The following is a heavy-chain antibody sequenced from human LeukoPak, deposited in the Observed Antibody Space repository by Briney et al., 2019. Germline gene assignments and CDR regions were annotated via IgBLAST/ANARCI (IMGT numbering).Heavy chain of an antibody. CDR3: ARGKYYGSGSYYNPDPHYYYYMDV. Sequence: PLASVKVSCKASGGTFSSYAISWVRQAPGQGLEWMGGIIPIFGTANYAQKFQGRVTITADESTSTAYMELSSLRSEDTAVYYCARGKYYGSGSYYNPDPHYYYYMDVWGKGTTVTISS. CDR2: IIPIFGTA. D-gene: IGHD3-10*01. V-gene: IGHV1-69*13. J-gene: IGHJ6*03. CDR1: GGTFSSYA.